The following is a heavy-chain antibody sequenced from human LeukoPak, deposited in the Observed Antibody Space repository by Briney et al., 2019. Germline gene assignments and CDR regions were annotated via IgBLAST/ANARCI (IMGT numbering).Heavy chain of an antibody. J-gene: IGHJ6*02. CDR1: GYTFTGYY. CDR3: AREGLRITMVRGAGGDYYGMDV. V-gene: IGHV1-2*02. D-gene: IGHD3-10*01. CDR2: INPNSGGT. Sequence: ASVKVSCKASGYTFTGYYMHWVRQAPGQGLEWMGWINPNSGGTNYAQKFQGRVTMTRDTSISTAYIELSRLRSDDTAVYYCAREGLRITMVRGAGGDYYGMDVWGQGTTVTVSS.